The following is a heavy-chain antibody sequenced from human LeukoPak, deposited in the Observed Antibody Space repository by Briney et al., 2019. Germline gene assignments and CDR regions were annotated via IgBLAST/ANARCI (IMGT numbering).Heavy chain of an antibody. J-gene: IGHJ3*02. V-gene: IGHV1-46*01. Sequence: GSSVKVSCKASGGTFSSYAISWVRQAPGQGLEWMGIINPSGGSTSYAQKFQGRVTMTRDTSTSTVYMELSSLRSEDTAVYYCARQGDHDAFDIWGQGTMVTVSS. CDR2: INPSGGST. D-gene: IGHD2-21*02. CDR1: GGTFSSYA. CDR3: ARQGDHDAFDI.